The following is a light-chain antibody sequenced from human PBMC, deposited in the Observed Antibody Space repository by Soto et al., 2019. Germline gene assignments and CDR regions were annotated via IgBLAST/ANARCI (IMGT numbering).Light chain of an antibody. J-gene: IGLJ1*01. Sequence: ALTQPASASGSPGQSVTISCTGTSSDVGGYNYVSWYQQHPGKAPKLMIYEVSKRPSGVPDRFSGSKSGNTASLTVSGLQAEDEADYYCSSYAGSNNYVFGTGTKVTV. CDR2: EVS. V-gene: IGLV2-8*01. CDR1: SSDVGGYNY. CDR3: SSYAGSNNYV.